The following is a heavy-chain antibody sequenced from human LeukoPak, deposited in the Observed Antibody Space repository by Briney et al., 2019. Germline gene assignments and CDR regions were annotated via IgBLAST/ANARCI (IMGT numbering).Heavy chain of an antibody. V-gene: IGHV3-48*03. J-gene: IGHJ2*01. CDR3: ARGASRSYWYFDL. Sequence: GGSLRLSCAASRFTFSSYEMNWVRQAPGKGLEWVSYISSNGVRTFYADSLKGRFTISRDNAKNLLYLQMNSLRVDDTATYYCARGASRSYWYFDLWGRGTLVTVSS. D-gene: IGHD2-2*01. CDR2: ISSNGVRT. CDR1: RFTFSSYE.